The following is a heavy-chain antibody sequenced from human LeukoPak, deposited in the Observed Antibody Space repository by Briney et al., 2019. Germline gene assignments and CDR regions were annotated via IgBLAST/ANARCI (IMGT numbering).Heavy chain of an antibody. J-gene: IGHJ5*02. CDR3: ARQNIAAAGTNWFDP. CDR1: GGSISSSSYY. CDR2: IYYSGST. Sequence: SETLSLACTVSGGSISSSSYYWGWIRQPPGKGLEWIGSIYYSGSTYYNPSLKSRVTISVDTFKNQFSLKLSSVTAADTAVYYCARQNIAAAGTNWFDPWGQGTLVTVSS. D-gene: IGHD6-13*01. V-gene: IGHV4-39*01.